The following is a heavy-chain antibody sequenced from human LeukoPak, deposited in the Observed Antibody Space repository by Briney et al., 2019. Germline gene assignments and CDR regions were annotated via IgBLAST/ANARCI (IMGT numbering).Heavy chain of an antibody. J-gene: IGHJ6*02. CDR3: ARHLSYYSGMDV. Sequence: LRLSCAASGFTFSDYYMSWIRQAPGKGLEWIGSIYYSGRTYYNPSLKSRVTISVDTSKNQFSLKLSSVTAADTAVYYCARHLSYYSGMDVWGQGTTVTVYS. CDR1: GFTFSDYY. CDR2: IYYSGRT. D-gene: IGHD3-16*02. V-gene: IGHV4-39*01.